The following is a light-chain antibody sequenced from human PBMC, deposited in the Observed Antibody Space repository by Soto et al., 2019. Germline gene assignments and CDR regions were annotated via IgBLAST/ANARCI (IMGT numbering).Light chain of an antibody. CDR1: KLGDKY. V-gene: IGLV3-1*01. J-gene: IGLJ2*01. Sequence: SYELTQPPSVSVSPGQTASITCSGEKLGDKYACWYQQKPGQSPVLVIYQDSKRPSGIPERFSGSNSGNTATLTISGTQAMDEADYYCQAWDSSHVVFGGGTKLTV. CDR3: QAWDSSHVV. CDR2: QDS.